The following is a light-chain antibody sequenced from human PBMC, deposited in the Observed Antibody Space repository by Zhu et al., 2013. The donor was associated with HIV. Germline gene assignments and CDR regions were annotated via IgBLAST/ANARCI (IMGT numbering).Light chain of an antibody. CDR3: QQYYTSPPA. V-gene: IGKV4-1*01. Sequence: DIVMTQSPDSLAVSLGERATIKCKTSQSVLYSSNNKNYLAWYQHKPGQPPKLLIYWASTRESGVPDRFSGSGSATNFSLTINSLQAEDVAVYSCQQYYTSPPAFGGGTKVEIK. CDR1: QSVLYSSNNKNY. CDR2: WAS. J-gene: IGKJ4*01.